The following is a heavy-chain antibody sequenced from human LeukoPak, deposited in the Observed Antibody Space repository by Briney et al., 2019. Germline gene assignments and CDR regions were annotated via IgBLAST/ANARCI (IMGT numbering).Heavy chain of an antibody. CDR3: ARERPSYYYGSGGGLDY. Sequence: SETLSLACTVSGGSISSYYWSWIRQPAGKGLEWIGRIYTSGSTNYNPSLKSRVTMSVDTSKNQFSLKLSSVTAADTAVYYCARERPSYYYGSGGGLDYWGQGTLVTVSS. V-gene: IGHV4-4*07. CDR2: IYTSGST. D-gene: IGHD3-10*01. CDR1: GGSISSYY. J-gene: IGHJ4*02.